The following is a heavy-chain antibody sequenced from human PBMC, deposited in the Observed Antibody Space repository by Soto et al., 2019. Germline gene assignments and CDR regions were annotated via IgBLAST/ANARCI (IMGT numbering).Heavy chain of an antibody. Sequence: PSETLSLTCTVSGGSISSYYWSWIRQPPGKGLEWIGYIYYSGSTNYNPSLKSRVTISVDTSKNQFSLKLSSVTAADTAVYYCARGSGGSYYMDYYYYYGMDVWGQGTTVTVSS. J-gene: IGHJ6*02. CDR3: ARGSGGSYYMDYYYYYGMDV. D-gene: IGHD1-26*01. CDR1: GGSISSYY. V-gene: IGHV4-59*01. CDR2: IYYSGST.